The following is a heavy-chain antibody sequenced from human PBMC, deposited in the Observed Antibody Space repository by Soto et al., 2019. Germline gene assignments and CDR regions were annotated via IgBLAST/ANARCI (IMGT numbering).Heavy chain of an antibody. CDR1: GGKVTSHW. V-gene: IGHV5-51*01. Sequence: ISGEGSGGKVTSHWSGWERQMTGKGLEWMGIIYPGDSDTRYSPSFQGQVTISADKSISTAYLQWSSLKASDTAMYYCATRRTPNYGMDVWVQGTTVPV. D-gene: IGHD2-2*01. CDR3: ATRRTPNYGMDV. CDR2: IYPGDSDT. J-gene: IGHJ6*02.